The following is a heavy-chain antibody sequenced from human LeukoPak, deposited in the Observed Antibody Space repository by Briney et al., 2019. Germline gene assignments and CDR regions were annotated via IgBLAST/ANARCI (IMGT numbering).Heavy chain of an antibody. CDR2: MYISGST. CDR3: ARDYLVGAPLDS. D-gene: IGHD1-26*01. J-gene: IGHJ4*02. Sequence: SETLSLTCTVSGVSITNYYWAWIRQPAGRGLEWIGRMYISGSTNYNPSLKSRVSISIDKTKNQFSLKLTSVTAADTAVYYCARDYLVGAPLDSWGQGTLVTVSS. CDR1: GVSITNYY. V-gene: IGHV4-4*07.